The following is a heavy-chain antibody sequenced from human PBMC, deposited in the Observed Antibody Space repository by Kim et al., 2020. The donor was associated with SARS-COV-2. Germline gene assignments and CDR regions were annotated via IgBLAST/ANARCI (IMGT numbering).Heavy chain of an antibody. J-gene: IGHJ5*02. CDR3: AKDVPPSGSTRDGWFDP. D-gene: IGHD1-26*01. Sequence: VKGRYTISRDNSKNTLYLQMNSLRAEDTAVYYCAKDVPPSGSTRDGWFDPWGQGTLVTVSS. V-gene: IGHV3-23*01.